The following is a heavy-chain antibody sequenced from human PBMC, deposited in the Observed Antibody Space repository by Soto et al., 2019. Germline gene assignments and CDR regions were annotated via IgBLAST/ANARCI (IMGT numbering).Heavy chain of an antibody. Sequence: QVQLQESGPGLVKPSQTLSLTCTVSGGSISSGGYYWSWIRQHPGKGLEWIGYIYYSGSTYYNPSLKSRVTISVDTSKNQFSLKLSSVTAADTAVYYCARRTGTLVGDFDWLSRQPFDYWGQGTLVTVSS. CDR2: IYYSGST. CDR3: ARRTGTLVGDFDWLSRQPFDY. D-gene: IGHD3-9*01. CDR1: GGSISSGGYY. V-gene: IGHV4-31*03. J-gene: IGHJ4*02.